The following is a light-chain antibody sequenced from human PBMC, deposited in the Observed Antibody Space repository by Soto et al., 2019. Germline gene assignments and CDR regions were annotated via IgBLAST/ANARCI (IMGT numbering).Light chain of an antibody. V-gene: IGKV1-39*01. CDR2: AAS. Sequence: DIQMTQSPSSLSSSVGDTVTITCRASQRISTLLNWYQQNPERAPKLVISAASSLQSGVPTRFSGDGSGTDFILTISSLQPEDVATYFCQQSSSTLGTFGQGTRV. CDR3: QQSSSTLGT. J-gene: IGKJ1*01. CDR1: QRISTL.